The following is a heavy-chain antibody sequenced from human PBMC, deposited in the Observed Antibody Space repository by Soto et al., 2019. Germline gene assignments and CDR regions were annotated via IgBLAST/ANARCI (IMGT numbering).Heavy chain of an antibody. CDR2: IYYSGST. J-gene: IGHJ6*02. V-gene: IGHV4-59*01. Sequence: SETLSLTCTVSGGSISSYYWSWIRQPPGKGLEWIGYIYYSGSTNYNPSLKSRVTISVDTSKNQFSLKLSSVTAADTAVYYCARVDYYYYGMDVWGQGTTVTVSS. CDR1: GGSISSYY. CDR3: ARVDYYYYGMDV.